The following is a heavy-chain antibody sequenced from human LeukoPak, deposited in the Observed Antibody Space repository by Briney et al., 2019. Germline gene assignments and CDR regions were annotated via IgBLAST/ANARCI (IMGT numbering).Heavy chain of an antibody. CDR1: GFTVSSNY. CDR3: ARGGKSRGAAFDI. D-gene: IGHD3-10*01. V-gene: IGHV3-66*02. J-gene: IGHJ3*02. CDR2: IYSGGST. Sequence: QPGGSLRLSCAASGFTVSSNYMSWVRQAPGKGLEWVSVIYSGGSTYYADSVKGRLTISRDNSKNTLYLQMNSLRAEDTAVYYCARGGKSRGAAFDIWGQGTMVTVSS.